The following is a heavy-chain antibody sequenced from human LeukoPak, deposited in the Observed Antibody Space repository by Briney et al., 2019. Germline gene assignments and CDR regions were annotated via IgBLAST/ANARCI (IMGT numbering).Heavy chain of an antibody. CDR1: GGSISSYY. J-gene: IGHJ6*02. Sequence: SETLSLTFTVSGGSISSYYWTWIRQPPGKGLEWIGFIYNIGSTTYNPSRKSRVTMSVDTSKNQFSLKLSSVTAADTAMYYCARDYGHYGSGGRYYYYGMDVWGQGTTVTVSS. V-gene: IGHV4-59*01. D-gene: IGHD4-17*01. CDR2: IYNIGST. CDR3: ARDYGHYGSGGRYYYYGMDV.